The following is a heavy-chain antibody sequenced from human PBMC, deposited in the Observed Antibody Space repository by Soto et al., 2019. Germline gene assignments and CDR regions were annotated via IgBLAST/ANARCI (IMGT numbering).Heavy chain of an antibody. CDR3: ARIPSP. V-gene: IGHV4-61*01. CDR1: GGSVSSGTYY. CDR2: IYYSGST. J-gene: IGHJ5*02. D-gene: IGHD2-21*01. Sequence: PSETLSLTCTVSGGSVSSGTYYWNWIRQPPGKGLEWIGFIYYSGSTNYNPSLKSRVTTSVDTSKNQFSLKLSSVTAADTAVYYCARIPSPWGQGTLVTVSS.